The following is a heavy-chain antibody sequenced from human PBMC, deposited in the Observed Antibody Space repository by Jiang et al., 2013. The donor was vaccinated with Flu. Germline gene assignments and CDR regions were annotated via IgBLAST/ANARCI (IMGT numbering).Heavy chain of an antibody. D-gene: IGHD2-15*01. J-gene: IGHJ4*02. CDR3: AKDRVSGCSGGSCYSYYFDY. Sequence: RSLRLSCAASGFTFSSYGMHWVRQAPGKGLEWVAVISYDGSNKYYADSVKGRFTISRDNSKNTLYLQMNSLRAEDTAVYYCAKDRVSGCSGGSCYSYYFDYWGQGTLVTVSS. CDR1: GFTFSSYG. CDR2: ISYDGSNK. V-gene: IGHV3-30*18.